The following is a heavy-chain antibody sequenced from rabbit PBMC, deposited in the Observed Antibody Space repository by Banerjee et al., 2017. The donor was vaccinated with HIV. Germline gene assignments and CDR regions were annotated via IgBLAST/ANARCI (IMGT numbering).Heavy chain of an antibody. J-gene: IGHJ4*01. V-gene: IGHV1S40*01. CDR3: ARDTYGVGGRRNAPDYFKL. CDR1: GFSFSSIYY. CDR2: IEFASGKT. D-gene: IGHD2-1*01. Sequence: QSLEESGGDLVKPEGSLTLTYTASGFSFSSIYYMCWVRQAPGKGLEWVARIEFASGKTNYASWAKGRFTISKTSSTTVTLQMTSLTAADTATYFCARDTYGVGGRRNAPDYFKLWGPGTLVTVS.